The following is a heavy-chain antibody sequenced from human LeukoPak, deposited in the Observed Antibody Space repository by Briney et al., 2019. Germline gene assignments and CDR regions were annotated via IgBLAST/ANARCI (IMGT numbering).Heavy chain of an antibody. CDR2: IRSDGSDT. Sequence: GGSLRLSCAASGFTFSDTWMHWVRQAPGEGLVWVSRIRSDGSDTRYAESVKGRFTISRDNSKNTLYLQMNSLRAEDTAVYYCAKSAAGTVYYYYYMDVWGKGTTVTVSS. J-gene: IGHJ6*03. V-gene: IGHV3-74*01. D-gene: IGHD6-13*01. CDR1: GFTFSDTW. CDR3: AKSAAGTVYYYYYMDV.